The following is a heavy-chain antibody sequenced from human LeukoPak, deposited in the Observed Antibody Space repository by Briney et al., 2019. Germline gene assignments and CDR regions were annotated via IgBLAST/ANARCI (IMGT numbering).Heavy chain of an antibody. Sequence: GGSVKLSCKASGCIFSSYAISWVRQAPGQGLEWMGRIIPILGIANYAQKFQGRVTITADKSTSTAYMELSSLRSEDTAVYYCARPSSWSSYGMDVWGQGTTVTVSS. D-gene: IGHD6-13*01. CDR1: GCIFSSYA. CDR2: IIPILGIA. CDR3: ARPSSWSSYGMDV. V-gene: IGHV1-69*04. J-gene: IGHJ6*02.